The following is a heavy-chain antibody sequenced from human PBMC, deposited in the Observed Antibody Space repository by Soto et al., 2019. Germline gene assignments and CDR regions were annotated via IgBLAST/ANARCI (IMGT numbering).Heavy chain of an antibody. V-gene: IGHV3-23*01. CDR3: ASRLYDYVWGSYRYTPFDAFDI. Sequence: PGGSLRLSCVASGITFSNYVMTWVRQAPGKGLEWVSAIDPRGGTTNYADPVRGRFAISRDNSKNTLYLQMNSLRAEDTAVYYCASRLYDYVWGSYRYTPFDAFDIWGQGTMVTVSS. CDR1: GITFSNYV. J-gene: IGHJ3*02. D-gene: IGHD3-16*02. CDR2: IDPRGGTT.